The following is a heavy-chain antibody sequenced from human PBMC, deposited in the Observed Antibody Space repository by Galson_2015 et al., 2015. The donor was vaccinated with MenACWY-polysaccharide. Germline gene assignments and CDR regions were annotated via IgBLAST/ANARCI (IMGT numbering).Heavy chain of an antibody. D-gene: IGHD2-2*01. V-gene: IGHV3-11*01. Sequence: SLRLSCAASGFSFSDYCMHWIRQAPGKGLEWISYISSSGRGTKYADSVKGRFTISRDNAKNSLYLQMHSLRIEDTAVYYCVKGDILVPAAIIAGSWGQGALITVSS. CDR2: ISSSGRGT. CDR1: GFSFSDYC. CDR3: VKGDILVPAAIIAGS. J-gene: IGHJ5*02.